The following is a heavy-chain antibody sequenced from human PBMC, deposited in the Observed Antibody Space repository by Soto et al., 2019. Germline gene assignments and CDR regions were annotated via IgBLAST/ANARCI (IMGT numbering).Heavy chain of an antibody. J-gene: IGHJ6*02. CDR1: GVSISSAYYY. D-gene: IGHD4-17*01. CDR2: ISYRAGT. Sequence: QVQLQESGPGLVKPSQTLSLTCTVSGVSISSAYYYWSWIRQPPGKGLEWIGYISYRAGTYYNPSLESRLPISLDTSNNQFSLRLSSVTAADTAVYYCARALTTVNLYYSYGMDVWGQGTTVTVSS. V-gene: IGHV4-30-4*01. CDR3: ARALTTVNLYYSYGMDV.